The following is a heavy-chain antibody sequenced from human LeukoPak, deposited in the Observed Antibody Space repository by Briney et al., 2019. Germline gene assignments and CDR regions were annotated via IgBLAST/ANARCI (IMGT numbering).Heavy chain of an antibody. J-gene: IGHJ4*02. D-gene: IGHD5-18*01. CDR3: AREKRPGGYSYGAFDY. CDR1: GFTFSSYA. Sequence: HPGGSLRLSCAASGFTFSSYAMHWVRQAPGKGLEWVAVISYDGSNKYYADSVKGRFTISRDNSKNTLYLQMNSLRAEDTAVYYCAREKRPGGYSYGAFDYWGQGTLVTVSS. CDR2: ISYDGSNK. V-gene: IGHV3-30-3*01.